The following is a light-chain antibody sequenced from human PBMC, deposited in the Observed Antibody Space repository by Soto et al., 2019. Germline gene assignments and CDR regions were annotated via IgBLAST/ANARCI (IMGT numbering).Light chain of an antibody. CDR1: QDIKDW. J-gene: IGKJ4*01. Sequence: DVQMTQSPSSLSASVGDRVTITWRASQDIKDWLAWYQQKPAKAPKSLISAASNLQPGVPSRFSGSGSGTEFTLTITSLQPEDSATYYCQQYNIYPLTFGGGTKVEIK. CDR2: AAS. CDR3: QQYNIYPLT. V-gene: IGKV1D-16*01.